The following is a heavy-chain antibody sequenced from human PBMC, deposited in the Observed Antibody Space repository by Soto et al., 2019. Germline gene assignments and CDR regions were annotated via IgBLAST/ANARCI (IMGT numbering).Heavy chain of an antibody. CDR2: IIPIFGTA. V-gene: IGHV1-69*13. D-gene: IGHD4-4*01. Sequence: SGQVSCKASGFTFSSYATSWVGQAPGQVLEWLGGIIPIFGTANYAQKFQGRVTITAYESTSTAYMELSRLRSEDTAGYYCARALAIPTTVSAFDILAQGTMVIVSS. CDR3: ARALAIPTTVSAFDI. J-gene: IGHJ3*02. CDR1: GFTFSSYA.